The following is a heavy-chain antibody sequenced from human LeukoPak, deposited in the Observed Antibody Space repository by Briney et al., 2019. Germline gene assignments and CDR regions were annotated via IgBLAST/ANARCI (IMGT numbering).Heavy chain of an antibody. CDR3: ARGDGYNDAEYLQH. CDR2: IWYDGSNK. D-gene: IGHD5-24*01. J-gene: IGHJ1*01. Sequence: GGSLRLSCAASGFTFSSYGMHWVRQAPGKGLEGVAVIWYDGSNKYYGDSVKGGFTISRDNSKKTLYLQMNSLRVEDTAVYYCARGDGYNDAEYLQHWGQGTLVTVS. V-gene: IGHV3-33*01. CDR1: GFTFSSYG.